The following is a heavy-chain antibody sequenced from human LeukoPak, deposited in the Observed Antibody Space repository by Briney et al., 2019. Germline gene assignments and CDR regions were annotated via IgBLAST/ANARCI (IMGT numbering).Heavy chain of an antibody. CDR2: IYYSGST. Sequence: SETLSLTCAVYGGSFSGYYWSWIRQHPGKGLEWIGYIYYSGSTYYNPSLKSRVTISVDTSKNQFSLKLSSVTAADTAVYYCARGGSNYVDYWGQGTLVTVSS. CDR3: ARGGSNYVDY. CDR1: GGSFSGYY. D-gene: IGHD3-16*01. J-gene: IGHJ4*02. V-gene: IGHV4-31*11.